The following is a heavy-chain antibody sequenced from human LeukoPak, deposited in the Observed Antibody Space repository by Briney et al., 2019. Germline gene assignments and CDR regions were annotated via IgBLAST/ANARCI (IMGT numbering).Heavy chain of an antibody. V-gene: IGHV1-8*01. J-gene: IGHJ4*02. D-gene: IGHD4-17*01. CDR1: GYTFTSYD. CDR3: ARVVGDYGDFDY. Sequence: ASVKVSCKASGYTFTSYDINWVRQATGQGLEWMGWMNPNSGNTGYAQKFQGRVTMTRNTSISTAYMELSSLRSEDTAVYYCARVVGDYGDFDYWGQGTLVTVSS. CDR2: MNPNSGNT.